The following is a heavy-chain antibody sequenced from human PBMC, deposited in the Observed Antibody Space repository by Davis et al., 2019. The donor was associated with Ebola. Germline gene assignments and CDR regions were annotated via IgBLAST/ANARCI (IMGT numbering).Heavy chain of an antibody. Sequence: GESLKISCAASGFTFSSYWMSWVRQAPGKGLEWVGRTRNKANSYTTEYAASVKGRFTISRDDSKNSLYLQMNSLKTEDTAVYYCVYSNYRESYYYYGMDVWGKGTTVTVSS. CDR3: VYSNYRESYYYYGMDV. V-gene: IGHV3-72*01. CDR1: GFTFSSYW. J-gene: IGHJ6*04. D-gene: IGHD4-11*01. CDR2: TRNKANSYTT.